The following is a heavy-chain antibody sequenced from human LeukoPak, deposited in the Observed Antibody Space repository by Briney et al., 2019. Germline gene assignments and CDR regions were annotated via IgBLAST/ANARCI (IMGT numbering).Heavy chain of an antibody. CDR3: AKVGLGVPTARFDY. CDR1: GFTFSNYA. D-gene: IGHD2-2*01. Sequence: GSLRLSCAASGFTFSNYAMTWVRQAPGKGLEWVSTISGSDTTTYYADSVKGRFTISRDNSKNTLYLQMNSLRADDTAVYYCAKVGLGVPTARFDYWGQGTLVTVSS. J-gene: IGHJ4*02. V-gene: IGHV3-23*01. CDR2: ISGSDTTT.